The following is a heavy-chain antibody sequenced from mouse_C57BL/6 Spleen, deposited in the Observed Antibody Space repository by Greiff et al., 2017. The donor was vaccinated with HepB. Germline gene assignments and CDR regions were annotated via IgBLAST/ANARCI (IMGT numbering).Heavy chain of an antibody. V-gene: IGHV7-3*01. J-gene: IGHJ4*01. CDR1: GFTFTDYY. Sequence: EVKLVESGGGLVQPGGSLSLSCAASGFTFTDYYMSWVRQPPGKALEWLGFIRNKANGYTTEYSASVKGRFTISRDNSQSILYLQMNALRAEDSATYYCARYDDYAYAMDYWGQGTSVTVSS. D-gene: IGHD2-4*01. CDR3: ARYDDYAYAMDY. CDR2: IRNKANGYTT.